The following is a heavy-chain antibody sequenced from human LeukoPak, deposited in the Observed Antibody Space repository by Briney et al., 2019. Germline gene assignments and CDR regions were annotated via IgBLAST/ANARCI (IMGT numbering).Heavy chain of an antibody. CDR2: FDPEDGET. CDR3: ATSFYDSSGYKSWFDP. V-gene: IGHV1-24*01. Sequence: ASVKVSCKVSGYTLTELSMHWVRQAPGKGLEWLRGFDPEDGETIYAQKFQGRVTMTEDTSTDTAYMELSSLRSEDTAVYYCATSFYDSSGYKSWFDPRGQGTLVTVSS. J-gene: IGHJ5*02. CDR1: GYTLTELS. D-gene: IGHD3-22*01.